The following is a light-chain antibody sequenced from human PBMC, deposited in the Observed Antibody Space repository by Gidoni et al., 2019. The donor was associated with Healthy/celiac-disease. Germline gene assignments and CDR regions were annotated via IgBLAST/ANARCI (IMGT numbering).Light chain of an antibody. CDR2: AAS. V-gene: IGKV1-39*01. CDR3: QQSYTITWT. Sequence: DIQITHSPSSLSASVGDRVTITCRPSQSISSYLNWYQQKSGKATELLIYAASSLQSGVPSRFRGSGSGTDLTITISSLKPEDIATYFCQQSYTITWTFGQGTKVEI. CDR1: QSISSY. J-gene: IGKJ1*01.